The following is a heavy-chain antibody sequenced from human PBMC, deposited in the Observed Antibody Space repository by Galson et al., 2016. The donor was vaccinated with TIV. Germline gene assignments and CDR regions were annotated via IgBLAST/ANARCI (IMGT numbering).Heavy chain of an antibody. Sequence: SLRLSCAASGITFDAYAMHWVRQAPGKGLEWVAGINWSSASMGYADSVKGRFTISRDNAKNSLYLQMHSLRGEDTALYFCAKGAKDFVYHAMDVWGQGTTVTVSS. CDR3: AKGAKDFVYHAMDV. V-gene: IGHV3-9*01. J-gene: IGHJ6*02. D-gene: IGHD2/OR15-2a*01. CDR1: GITFDAYA. CDR2: INWSSASM.